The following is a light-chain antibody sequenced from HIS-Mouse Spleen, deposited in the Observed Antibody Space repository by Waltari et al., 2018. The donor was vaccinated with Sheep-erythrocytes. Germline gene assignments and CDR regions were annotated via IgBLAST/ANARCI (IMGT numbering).Light chain of an antibody. CDR1: SSDVGGYHY. CDR2: DVR. Sequence: QSALTQPASVSGSPGQSITISCTGTSSDVGGYHYVSWYQQHPGKAPKLMIYDVRNRPSGVSNRFSGSKSGNTASLTVSGLQAEDEADYYCSSYAGSLVFGGGTKLTVL. V-gene: IGLV2-14*03. J-gene: IGLJ2*01. CDR3: SSYAGSLV.